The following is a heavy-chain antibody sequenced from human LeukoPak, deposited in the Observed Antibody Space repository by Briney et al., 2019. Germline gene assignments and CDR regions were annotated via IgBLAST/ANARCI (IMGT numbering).Heavy chain of an antibody. CDR1: GYTFTSYA. CDR3: ARDFREAVANYYYYYGMDV. D-gene: IGHD6-19*01. Sequence: SVTVSCKASGYTFTSYAISWVRQAPGQGLEWMGGIIPIFGTANYAQKFQGRVTITADESTSTAYMELSSLRSEDTAVYYCARDFREAVANYYYYYGMDVWGQGTTVTVSS. CDR2: IIPIFGTA. V-gene: IGHV1-69*13. J-gene: IGHJ6*02.